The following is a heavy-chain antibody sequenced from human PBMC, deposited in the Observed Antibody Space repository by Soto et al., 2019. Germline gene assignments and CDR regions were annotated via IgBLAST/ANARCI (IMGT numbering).Heavy chain of an antibody. CDR3: ARVFFTDSGGYPRPIFDS. V-gene: IGHV4-4*07. J-gene: IGHJ4*02. D-gene: IGHD3-22*01. CDR2: IYRSGST. CDR1: GASVSDYS. Sequence: QVQLQGSGPGLVRPSGTLSLTCSVSGASVSDYSWTWIRQPAGRGLEWIGLIYRSGSTTYNPSLESRVTMSIDTSKTQFSLRLTSVTAAETAVYYCARVFFTDSGGYPRPIFDSWSQGTLVTVSS.